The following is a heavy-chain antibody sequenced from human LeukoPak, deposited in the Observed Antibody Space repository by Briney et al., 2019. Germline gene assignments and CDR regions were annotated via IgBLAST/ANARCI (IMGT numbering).Heavy chain of an antibody. CDR2: IYTSGGT. Sequence: SETLSLTCTVSGGSISSYYWSWIRQPPGKGLEWIGRIYTSGGTNYNPSLKSRVTMSVDTSKNQFSLKLSSVAAADTAVYYCARDWIGESYYYMDVWGKGTTVTVSS. CDR1: GGSISSYY. CDR3: ARDWIGESYYYMDV. V-gene: IGHV4-4*07. D-gene: IGHD3-10*01. J-gene: IGHJ6*03.